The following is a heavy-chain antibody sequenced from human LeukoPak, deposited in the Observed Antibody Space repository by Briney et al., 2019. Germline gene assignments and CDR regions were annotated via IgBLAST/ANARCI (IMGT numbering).Heavy chain of an antibody. V-gene: IGHV3-74*01. CDR1: GFTFSSYW. CDR3: ARESSSYYSIDY. Sequence: GGSLRLSCAASGFTFSSYWMHWVRQAPGKGLVWVSRINSDGSSTSYADSVKGRFTISRDNAKNTLYLQMNSLRAEDMAVYYCARESSSYYSIDYRGQGTLVTVSS. J-gene: IGHJ4*02. CDR2: INSDGSST. D-gene: IGHD6-13*01.